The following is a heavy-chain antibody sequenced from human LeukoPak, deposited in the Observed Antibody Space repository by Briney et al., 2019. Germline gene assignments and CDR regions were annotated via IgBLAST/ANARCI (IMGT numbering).Heavy chain of an antibody. CDR1: GFSFSSHA. D-gene: IGHD6-19*01. CDR3: ARIQCVGACQWVGGVLDV. V-gene: IGHV3-30-3*01. Sequence: QPGGSLRLSCEASGFSFSSHAMHWVRQAPGKGLEWVAVISYDGNKQYVADSGKGRFTVSRDNYMNTLYVQMSSLRDEDTAVYYCARIQCVGACQWVGGVLDVWGQGTTVTVSS. J-gene: IGHJ6*02. CDR2: ISYDGNKQ.